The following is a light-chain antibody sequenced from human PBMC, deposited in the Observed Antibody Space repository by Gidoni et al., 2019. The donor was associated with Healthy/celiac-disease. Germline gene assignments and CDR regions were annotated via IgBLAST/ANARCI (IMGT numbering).Light chain of an antibody. Sequence: DLQITPSPSPLSASVGDRVTITCQASQDSSNYLNWDQQKPGKAPKLLIYDASNLETGVPSRFSGSGSGTDFTFTISSLQPEDIATYYCQQYDNLLPLTFGGGTKVEIK. CDR1: QDSSNY. J-gene: IGKJ4*01. CDR3: QQYDNLLPLT. V-gene: IGKV1-33*01. CDR2: DAS.